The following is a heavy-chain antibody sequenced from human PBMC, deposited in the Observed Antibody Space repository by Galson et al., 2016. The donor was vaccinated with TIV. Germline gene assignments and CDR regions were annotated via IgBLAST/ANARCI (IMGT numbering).Heavy chain of an antibody. CDR3: ARVVTGGYVDV. CDR2: INPKSGST. D-gene: IGHD3-16*01. J-gene: IGHJ6*04. CDR1: GDTFSGYY. Sequence: SVKVSCKASGDTFSGYYIYWVRQAPGQGLEWMGWINPKSGSTKYAQRFQGRVTMTRDTSISTAYMEASWLRPDDTAVFYCARVVTGGYVDVWGKGTTVTVSS. V-gene: IGHV1-2*02.